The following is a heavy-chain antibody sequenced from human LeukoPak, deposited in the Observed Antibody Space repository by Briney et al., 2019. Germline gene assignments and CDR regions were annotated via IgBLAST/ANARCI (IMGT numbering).Heavy chain of an antibody. J-gene: IGHJ4*02. CDR2: ISGSGGST. V-gene: IGHV3-23*01. D-gene: IGHD3-22*01. CDR1: GFTFSSYA. Sequence: GGSLRLSCAASGFTFSSYAMSWVRQAPGKGLEWVSAISGSGGSTHYADSVKGRFTISRDNSKNTLYLQMNSLRAEDTAVYYCAKTYYYDSSGYSGNFNYWGQGTLVTVSS. CDR3: AKTYYYDSSGYSGNFNY.